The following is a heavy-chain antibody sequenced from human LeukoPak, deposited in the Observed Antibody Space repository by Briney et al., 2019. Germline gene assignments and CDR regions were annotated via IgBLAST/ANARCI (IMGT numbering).Heavy chain of an antibody. Sequence: ASVKVSCKASGYIFTSFYMHWVRQAPGQGLEWMGRINPNSGGTNYAQKFQGRVTMTRDTSISTAYMELSRLRSDDTAVYYCARVDGDDEDYWGQGTLVTVSS. CDR1: GYIFTSFY. D-gene: IGHD4-17*01. CDR2: INPNSGGT. CDR3: ARVDGDDEDY. V-gene: IGHV1-2*06. J-gene: IGHJ4*02.